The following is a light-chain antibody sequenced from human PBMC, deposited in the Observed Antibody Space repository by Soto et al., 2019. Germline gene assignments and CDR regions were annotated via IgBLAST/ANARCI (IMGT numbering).Light chain of an antibody. J-gene: IGKJ4*01. CDR2: SAS. V-gene: IGKV3-15*01. CDR1: QSVGSN. CDR3: QQYDNWLT. Sequence: EIVMTQSPATLSVSPGERATLSCRASQSVGSNLDWYQRKPGQAPRLLIYSASTRATDVPARFSGSGSGTEFTLTISSLQSEDFAFYFCQQYDNWLTFGGGTKVEIK.